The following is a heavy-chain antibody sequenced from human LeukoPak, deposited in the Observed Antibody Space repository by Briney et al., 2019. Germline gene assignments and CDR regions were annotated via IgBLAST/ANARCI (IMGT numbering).Heavy chain of an antibody. Sequence: GGSLRLSCAASGFTFSSYAMHWVRQAPGKGLEWVAVISYDGSNKYYADSVKGRFTISRDNSKNTLYLQMNSLRAEDTAVYYCARDLYSSGWCTDYWGQGTLVTVSS. CDR2: ISYDGSNK. J-gene: IGHJ4*02. D-gene: IGHD6-19*01. V-gene: IGHV3-30-3*01. CDR3: ARDLYSSGWCTDY. CDR1: GFTFSSYA.